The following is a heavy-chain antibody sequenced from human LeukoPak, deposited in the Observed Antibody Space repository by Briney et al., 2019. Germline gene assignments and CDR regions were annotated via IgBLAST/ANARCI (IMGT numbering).Heavy chain of an antibody. CDR1: GFTFSSYA. CDR2: ISSNGGST. V-gene: IGHV3-64*01. CDR3: AKAGAVVVVAAKYFDY. J-gene: IGHJ4*02. Sequence: GGSLRLSCAASGFTFSSYAMHWVRQAPGKGLEYVSAISSNGGSTYYANSVKGRFTISRDNSKNTLYLQMNSLRAEDTAVYYCAKAGAVVVVAAKYFDYWGQGTLVTVSS. D-gene: IGHD2-15*01.